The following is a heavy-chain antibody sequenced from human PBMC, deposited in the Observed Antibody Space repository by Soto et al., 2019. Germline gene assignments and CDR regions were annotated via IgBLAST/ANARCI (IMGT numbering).Heavy chain of an antibody. CDR3: ARTTRGYSYGSVDY. D-gene: IGHD5-18*01. Sequence: SETLSLTCTVSGGSISSSSYYWGWIRQPPGKGLEWIGSIYYSGSTYYHPSLKSRVTIPVDTSKNQFSLKLSSVTAADTAVYYCARTTRGYSYGSVDYWGQGTLVTVSS. CDR2: IYYSGST. J-gene: IGHJ4*02. CDR1: GGSISSSSYY. V-gene: IGHV4-39*01.